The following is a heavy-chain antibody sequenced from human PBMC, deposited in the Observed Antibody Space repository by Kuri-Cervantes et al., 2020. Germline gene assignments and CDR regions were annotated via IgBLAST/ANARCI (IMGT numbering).Heavy chain of an antibody. CDR2: INHSGST. CDR3: ARESATPKRYYYFYYMDV. J-gene: IGHJ6*03. V-gene: IGHV4-34*01. Sequence: ESLRLSCAVYGGSFSGYYWSWVRQPPGKGLEWIGEINHSGSTNYNPSLKSRLTISVDTSKNQFSLRLSSVTAEDTAVYYCARESATPKRYYYFYYMDVWGKGTTVTVSS. CDR1: GGSFSGYY.